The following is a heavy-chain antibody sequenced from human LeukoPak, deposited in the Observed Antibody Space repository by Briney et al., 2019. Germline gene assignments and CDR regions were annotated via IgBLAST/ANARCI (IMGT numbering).Heavy chain of an antibody. J-gene: IGHJ5*02. CDR1: GFTFSSYS. CDR2: ISSDGSKK. CDR3: ARDLVVVPAAVNWFDP. Sequence: PGGSLRLSCAASGFTFSSYSMHWVRQAPGKGLEWVALISSDGSKKYYADSVKGRFTISRDNSKNTLYLQMNSLRAEDTAVYYCARDLVVVPAAVNWFDPWGQGTLVTVSS. D-gene: IGHD2-2*01. V-gene: IGHV3-30-3*01.